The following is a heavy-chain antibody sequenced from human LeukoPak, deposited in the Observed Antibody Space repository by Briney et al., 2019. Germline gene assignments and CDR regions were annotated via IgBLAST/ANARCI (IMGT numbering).Heavy chain of an antibody. D-gene: IGHD4-17*01. CDR1: GRSISSYY. CDR3: ASLTTPKGMDV. Sequence: SETLSLTCTVSGRSISSYYWSWIRQPPGKGLEWIGDIYYSGSTNYHPSLKSRVTISVDTSKNQFSLKLSPVTAADTAVYYCASLTTPKGMDVWGQGTTVTVSS. V-gene: IGHV4-59*01. CDR2: IYYSGST. J-gene: IGHJ6*02.